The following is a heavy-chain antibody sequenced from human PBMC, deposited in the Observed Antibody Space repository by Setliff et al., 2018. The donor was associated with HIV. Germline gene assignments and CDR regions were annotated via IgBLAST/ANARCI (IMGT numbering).Heavy chain of an antibody. V-gene: IGHV3-23*01. Sequence: PGGSLRLSCAASGFTFSNYAMSWVRQAPGKGLEWVSAISDSGYETYHADSVKGRFTISRDNSKDTLYLQMNSLRAEDTAVYYCAKDGYSDYLNSYFDYWGQGTLVTVSS. CDR2: ISDSGYET. D-gene: IGHD4-17*01. CDR1: GFTFSNYA. CDR3: AKDGYSDYLNSYFDY. J-gene: IGHJ4*02.